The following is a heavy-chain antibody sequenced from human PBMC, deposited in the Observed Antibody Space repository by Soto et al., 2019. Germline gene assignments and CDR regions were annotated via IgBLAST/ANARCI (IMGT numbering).Heavy chain of an antibody. CDR1: GFTFSSYG. D-gene: IGHD2-2*01. V-gene: IGHV3-33*01. CDR3: ARGPGTSYFDY. J-gene: IGHJ4*02. Sequence: QVQLVESGGGVVQPGRSLRLSCAASGFTFSSYGMHWVRQAPGKGLEWVAVIWSGGSNENYADSVKGRFTNSRDNSKNMLYLQMNSLRAEDTAVYYCARGPGTSYFDYWGQGSLVTVSS. CDR2: IWSGGSNE.